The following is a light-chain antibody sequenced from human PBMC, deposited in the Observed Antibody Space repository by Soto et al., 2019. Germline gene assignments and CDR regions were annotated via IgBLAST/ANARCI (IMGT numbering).Light chain of an antibody. Sequence: DIQMTQSPSSLSASVGDRVTITCGASQSISSYLNWYQQKPGKDPKLLIFAASSLQSGVPSRFSGSGSGTDFTLTVSSLQPEDFATYYCQQSYTSRITFGLGTRVEIK. V-gene: IGKV1-39*01. CDR2: AAS. J-gene: IGKJ5*01. CDR1: QSISSY. CDR3: QQSYTSRIT.